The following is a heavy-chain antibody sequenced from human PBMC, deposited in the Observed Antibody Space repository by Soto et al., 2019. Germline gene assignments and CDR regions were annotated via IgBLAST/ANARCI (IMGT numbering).Heavy chain of an antibody. D-gene: IGHD2-15*01. Sequence: TSQTMSLSCGVSEHSSNSNDYWLWIRQTPGKGLEWIGAIHHSGTTYYSPSLKSRVTISMDTSKKHFSLRLSAMTAADTAISYCARGLEGGNFDYWGQGIPVTVSS. V-gene: IGHV4-38-2*01. CDR3: ARGLEGGNFDY. CDR2: IHHSGTT. CDR1: EHSSNSNDY. J-gene: IGHJ4*02.